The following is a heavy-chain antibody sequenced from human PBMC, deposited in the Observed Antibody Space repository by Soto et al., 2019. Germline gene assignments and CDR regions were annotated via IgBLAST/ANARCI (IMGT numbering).Heavy chain of an antibody. Sequence: SETLSLTCTVSGGSISSYYWSWIRQPPGKGLEWIGYIYYSGSTNYNPSLKSRVTISVDTSKNQFSLKLSSVTAADTAVYYCARVGRGGDRHFDYWGQGTLVTVSS. CDR1: GGSISSYY. V-gene: IGHV4-59*01. CDR3: ARVGRGGDRHFDY. J-gene: IGHJ4*02. D-gene: IGHD3-10*01. CDR2: IYYSGST.